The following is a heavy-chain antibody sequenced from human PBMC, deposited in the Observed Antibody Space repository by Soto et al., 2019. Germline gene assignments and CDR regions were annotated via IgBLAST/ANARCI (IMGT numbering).Heavy chain of an antibody. J-gene: IGHJ4*02. Sequence: SETLSLTCTVSGGSISGYYWSWIRQPPGKGLEWIGYIYYRGNTHYNPSLKSRVTISVDTSKNQFSLNLSSVTAADTAVYFCARLTPQWPYLDYWGQGTLVTV. V-gene: IGHV4-59*08. D-gene: IGHD6-19*01. CDR2: IYYRGNT. CDR1: GGSISGYY. CDR3: ARLTPQWPYLDY.